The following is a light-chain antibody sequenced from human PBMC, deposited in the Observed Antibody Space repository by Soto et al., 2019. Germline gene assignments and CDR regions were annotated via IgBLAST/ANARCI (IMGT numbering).Light chain of an antibody. Sequence: QSALTQPASVSGSPGQSITISCTGTSSDVDAYNYVSWYQQHPGKAPKVMIYDVGNRPSGVSNRFSGSKSGKTASLTISGLQAEDEADYYCCSYTSSSTYVFGTGTKLTVL. J-gene: IGLJ1*01. CDR1: SSDVDAYNY. V-gene: IGLV2-14*01. CDR2: DVG. CDR3: CSYTSSSTYV.